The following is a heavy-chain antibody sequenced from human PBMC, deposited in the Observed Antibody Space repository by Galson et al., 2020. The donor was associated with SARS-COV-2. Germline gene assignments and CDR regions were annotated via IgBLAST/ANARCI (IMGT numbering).Heavy chain of an antibody. V-gene: IGHV4-31*03. D-gene: IGHD3-22*01. CDR1: GGSISSGRYY. CDR2: ISYSGST. Sequence: TLSLTCTVSGGSISSGRYYWSWIRQHPGQGLEWIGYISYSGSTYYNPSLKSRVTMSVDTSKNQFSLNLRSVTAADPAVYPLSRSDYYYGSSGPYYFDYWGQGTLVTVSS. CDR3: SRSDYYYGSSGPYYFDY. J-gene: IGHJ4*02.